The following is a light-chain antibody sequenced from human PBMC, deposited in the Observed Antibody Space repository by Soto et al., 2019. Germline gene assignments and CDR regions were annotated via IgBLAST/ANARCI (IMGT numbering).Light chain of an antibody. J-gene: IGKJ3*01. V-gene: IGKV2-28*01. Sequence: DILMTQSPLSLSVTPGEPASISCRSSQSLLHSNGYNYLDWYLQKPGQSPQLLIYLGSNRAYGVPDRFSGSGSGTDFTLKISRVEAEDVGVYYCMQTLQSIFTFGPALQSIFTFGPGTKVDIK. CDR3: MQTLQSIFTFGPALQSIFT. CDR1: QSLLHSNGYNY. CDR2: LGS.